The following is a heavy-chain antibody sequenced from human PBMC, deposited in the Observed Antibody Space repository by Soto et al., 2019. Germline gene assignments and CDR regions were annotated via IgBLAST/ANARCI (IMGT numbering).Heavy chain of an antibody. J-gene: IGHJ3*02. D-gene: IGHD3-22*01. Sequence: GGSLRLSCTVSGFTFGDYAMSWFRQAPGKGLEWVGFIRSKAYGGTTEYAASVKGRFTISRDDSKSIAYLQMNSLKTEDTAVYYCTRLRYYYDSGPDPLDAFDIWGQGTMVTVSS. V-gene: IGHV3-49*03. CDR3: TRLRYYYDSGPDPLDAFDI. CDR2: IRSKAYGGTT. CDR1: GFTFGDYA.